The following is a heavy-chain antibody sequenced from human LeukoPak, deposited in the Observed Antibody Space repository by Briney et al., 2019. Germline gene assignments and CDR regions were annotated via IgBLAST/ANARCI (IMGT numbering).Heavy chain of an antibody. Sequence: SVKVSCKASGFTFTSSAMQWVRQARGQRLEWIGWIVVGSGNTNYAQKFQERVTITRDMSTSTAYMELSSLRSEDTAVYYCAAGPYYDSSGYYYQTRYYYYMDVWGEGTTVTVSS. CDR3: AAGPYYDSSGYYYQTRYYYYMDV. J-gene: IGHJ6*03. V-gene: IGHV1-58*02. D-gene: IGHD3-22*01. CDR2: IVVGSGNT. CDR1: GFTFTSSA.